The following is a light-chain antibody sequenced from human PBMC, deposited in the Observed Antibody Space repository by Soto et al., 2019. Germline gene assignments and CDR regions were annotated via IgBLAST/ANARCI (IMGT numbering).Light chain of an antibody. CDR2: GAS. Sequence: IVLTQSPGTLSLSPGERATLSCRASQGVSSGYIAWYQQQPGQAPRLLIYGASSMPTGIPDRFSGSESGLDISRPISKQEAEDFAENYCQPFRTFGPGTKLDI. V-gene: IGKV3-20*01. CDR3: QPFRT. J-gene: IGKJ3*01. CDR1: QGVSSGY.